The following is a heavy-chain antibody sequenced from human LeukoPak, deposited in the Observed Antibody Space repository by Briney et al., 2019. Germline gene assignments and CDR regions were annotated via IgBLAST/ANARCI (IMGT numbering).Heavy chain of an antibody. D-gene: IGHD6-19*01. Sequence: PGGSLRLSCAASGFTFSSHATSWVRQAPGKGLEWVAFISYDGSIKSYADSVKGRFAVSRDNSKNTLYLQMNSLRPEDTASYYCAKSYDNGWYVCDYWGQGTLVTVSS. CDR1: GFTFSSHA. CDR3: AKSYDNGWYVCDY. V-gene: IGHV3-30*18. CDR2: ISYDGSIK. J-gene: IGHJ4*02.